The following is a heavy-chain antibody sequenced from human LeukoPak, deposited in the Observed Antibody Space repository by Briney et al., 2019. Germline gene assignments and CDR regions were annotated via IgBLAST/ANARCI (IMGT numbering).Heavy chain of an antibody. CDR1: GFTFSSYS. Sequence: GGSLRLSCAASGFTFSSYSMNWVRQAPGKGLEWVSSISSSSSYIYYADSVKGRFTISRDNAKNSLYLQMNSLRAEDTALYYCARGSGWPEDYYYGMDVWGQGTTVTVSS. V-gene: IGHV3-21*04. J-gene: IGHJ6*02. CDR2: ISSSSSYI. CDR3: ARGSGWPEDYYYGMDV. D-gene: IGHD6-19*01.